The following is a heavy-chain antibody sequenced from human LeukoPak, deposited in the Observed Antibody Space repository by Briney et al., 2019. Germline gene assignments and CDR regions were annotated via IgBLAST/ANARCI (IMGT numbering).Heavy chain of an antibody. Sequence: SVKVSCKASGGTFSSYAISWVRQAPGQGLEWMGGIIPIFGTANYAQKFQGRVTITTDESTSTAYMELSSLRSEDTAVYYCARAAAAPRRAFDIWGQGTMVTVSS. CDR1: GGTFSSYA. V-gene: IGHV1-69*05. J-gene: IGHJ3*02. CDR3: ARAAAAPRRAFDI. D-gene: IGHD6-13*01. CDR2: IIPIFGTA.